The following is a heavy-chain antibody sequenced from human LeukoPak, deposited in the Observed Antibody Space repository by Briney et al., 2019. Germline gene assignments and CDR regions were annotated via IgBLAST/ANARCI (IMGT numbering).Heavy chain of an antibody. Sequence: GGSLRLSCAASGFTFSSYAMHWVRQAPGKGLEGVAVISYDGSNKYYADSVKGRFTISRDNSKNTLYLQMNSLRAEDTAVYYCARDRCSSTSCYGGYFDYWGQGTLVTVSS. CDR1: GFTFSSYA. CDR3: ARDRCSSTSCYGGYFDY. V-gene: IGHV3-30*04. CDR2: ISYDGSNK. D-gene: IGHD2-2*01. J-gene: IGHJ4*02.